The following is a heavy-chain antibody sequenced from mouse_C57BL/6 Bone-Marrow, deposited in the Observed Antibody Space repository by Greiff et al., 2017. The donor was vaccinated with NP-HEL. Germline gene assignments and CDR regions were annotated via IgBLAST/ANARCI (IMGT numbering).Heavy chain of an antibody. V-gene: IGHV1-85*01. Sequence: QVQLKESGPELVKPGASVKLSCKASGYTFTSYDINWVKQRPGQGLEWIGWIYPRDGSTKYNEKFKGKATLTVDTSSSTAYMELHSLTSEDAAVYFCARRHYGSSYGFAYWGQGTLVTVSA. CDR1: GYTFTSYD. CDR2: IYPRDGST. J-gene: IGHJ3*01. D-gene: IGHD1-1*01. CDR3: ARRHYGSSYGFAY.